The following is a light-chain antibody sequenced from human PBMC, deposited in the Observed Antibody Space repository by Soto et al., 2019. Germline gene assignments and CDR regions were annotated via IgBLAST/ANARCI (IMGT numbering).Light chain of an antibody. V-gene: IGKV3-11*01. CDR1: QSVSSY. CDR3: QQRRDWPLT. Sequence: EIVSTQSPATLSLSPGERATLSCRASQSVSSYLAWYQQKPGQAPRLLISDASNRATGIPARFSGSGSGTDFTLTLSSLEPEDFAVYYCQQRRDWPLTFGGGTKVEI. CDR2: DAS. J-gene: IGKJ4*01.